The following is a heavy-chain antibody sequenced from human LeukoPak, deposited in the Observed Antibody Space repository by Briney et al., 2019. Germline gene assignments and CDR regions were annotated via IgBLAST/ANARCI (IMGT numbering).Heavy chain of an antibody. V-gene: IGHV1-46*01. CDR3: ARPYYYDSSGRLVLSIGY. J-gene: IGHJ4*02. CDR2: INPSGGST. CDR1: GYTFTSYY. D-gene: IGHD3-22*01. Sequence: GASVKVSCKASGYTFTSYYMHWVRQAPGQGLEWMGIINPSGGSTSYAQKFQGRVTMTRDTSTSTVYMELSSLRSEDTAVYYCARPYYYDSSGRLVLSIGYWGQGTLVTVSS.